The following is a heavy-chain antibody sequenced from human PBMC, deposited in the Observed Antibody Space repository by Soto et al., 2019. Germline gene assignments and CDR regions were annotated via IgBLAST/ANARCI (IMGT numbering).Heavy chain of an antibody. CDR1: GGTFSSYA. CDR3: ARAKGFGELLHYPYYFDY. D-gene: IGHD3-10*01. Sequence: QVQLVQSGAEVKKPGSSVKVSCKASGGTFSSYAISWVRQAPGQGLEWMGGIIPIFGTANYAQKFQGRVTITADESTSTAYMELSSLRSEYTAVYYCARAKGFGELLHYPYYFDYWGQGTLVTVSS. J-gene: IGHJ4*02. CDR2: IIPIFGTA. V-gene: IGHV1-69*01.